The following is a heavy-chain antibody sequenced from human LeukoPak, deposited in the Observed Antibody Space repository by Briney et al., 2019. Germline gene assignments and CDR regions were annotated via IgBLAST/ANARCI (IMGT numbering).Heavy chain of an antibody. D-gene: IGHD1-26*01. V-gene: IGHV4-39*01. J-gene: IGHJ1*01. CDR1: GGSISSSSYY. CDR2: IYYSGST. Sequence: SETLSLTCTVSGGSISSSSYYWGWIRQPPGKGLEWIGSIYYSGSTYYNPSLKSRVTISVDTSKNQFSLKLSSVPAADTAVYYCARHTSAWDFQHWGQGTLVTVSS. CDR3: ARHTSAWDFQH.